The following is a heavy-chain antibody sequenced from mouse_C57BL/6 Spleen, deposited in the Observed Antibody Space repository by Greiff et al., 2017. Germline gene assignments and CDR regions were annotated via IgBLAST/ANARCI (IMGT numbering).Heavy chain of an antibody. J-gene: IGHJ4*01. CDR3: ARAPYAMDY. V-gene: IGHV3-6*01. CDR1: GYSITSGYY. CDR2: ISYDGSN. Sequence: DVKLQESGPGLVKPSQSLSLTCSVTGYSITSGYYWNWIRQFPGNKLEWMGYISYDGSNNYNPSLKNRISITRDTSKNQFFLKLNSVTTEDTATYYCARAPYAMDYWGQGTSVTVSS.